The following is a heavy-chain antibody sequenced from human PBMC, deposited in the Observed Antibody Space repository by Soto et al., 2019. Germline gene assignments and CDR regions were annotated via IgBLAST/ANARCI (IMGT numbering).Heavy chain of an antibody. CDR2: ISAHNGNT. Sequence: QVHLVQSGAEVKKPGASVKVSCKGSGYGFTTYGITWVRQAPGQGLEWMAWISAHNGNTNYAQKLQGRVTVTRDTSTSPAYLELRSLRSDATAVYYGARGRYGDYWGQGALVTVSS. J-gene: IGHJ4*02. CDR1: GYGFTTYG. CDR3: ARGRYGDY. D-gene: IGHD1-1*01. V-gene: IGHV1-18*01.